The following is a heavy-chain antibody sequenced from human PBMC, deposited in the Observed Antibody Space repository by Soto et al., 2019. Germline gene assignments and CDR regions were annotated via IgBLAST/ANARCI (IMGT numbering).Heavy chain of an antibody. J-gene: IGHJ4*02. D-gene: IGHD2-2*01. CDR1: GFTFSSYG. CDR3: AKDREYCSSTSCYEGPIDY. V-gene: IGHV3-30*18. Sequence: GGSLRLSCAASGFTFSSYGMHWVRQAPGKGLEWVAVISYDGSNKYYADSVKGRFTISRDNSKNTLYLQMNSLRAEDTAVYYCAKDREYCSSTSCYEGPIDYSGQGTLVTVSS. CDR2: ISYDGSNK.